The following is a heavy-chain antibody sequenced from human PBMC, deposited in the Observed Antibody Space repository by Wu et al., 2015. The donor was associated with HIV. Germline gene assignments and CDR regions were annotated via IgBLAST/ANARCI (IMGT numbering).Heavy chain of an antibody. CDR3: ARDQRWGATTSFTFDP. CDR2: ISPYNGNT. J-gene: IGHJ5*02. CDR1: GYTFTSYG. D-gene: IGHD1-26*01. V-gene: IGHV1-18*01. Sequence: QVQLVQSGVEVKEPGASVKVSCKTSGYTFTSYGISWVRQAPGQGLEWMGWISPYNGNTNYAQKFQDRVTITADGSTRTVYMELRSLTSEDTAMYFCARDQRWGATTSFTFDPWGQGTLVIVSS.